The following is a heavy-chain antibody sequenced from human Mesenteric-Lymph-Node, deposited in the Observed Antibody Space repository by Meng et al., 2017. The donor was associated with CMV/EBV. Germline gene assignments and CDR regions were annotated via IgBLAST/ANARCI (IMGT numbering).Heavy chain of an antibody. V-gene: IGHV1-2*02. CDR2: INPNSGGT. J-gene: IGHJ4*02. D-gene: IGHD6-13*01. Sequence: ASVKVSCKASGYTFTGYYMHWVRQAPGQGLEWMGWINPNSGGTNYGQKFQGRVTMTRDTSISTAYMELSWLRSDDTAVYYCARDLYSSPISYSSSWYGFDYWGQGTLVTVSS. CDR3: ARDLYSSPISYSSSWYGFDY. CDR1: GYTFTGYY.